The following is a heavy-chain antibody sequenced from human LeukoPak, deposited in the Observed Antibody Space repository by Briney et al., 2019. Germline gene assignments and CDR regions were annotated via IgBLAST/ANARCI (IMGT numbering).Heavy chain of an antibody. CDR3: ARGASTYYYGSGSYTEFDY. V-gene: IGHV3-21*01. CDR1: GFTFSSYS. J-gene: IGHJ4*02. D-gene: IGHD3-10*01. Sequence: PGGSLRLSCAASGFTFSSYSMNWVRQAPGKGLEWVSSISSSSSYIYYADSVKGRFTISRDNAKKSLYLQMNSLRAEDTAVYYCARGASTYYYGSGSYTEFDYWGQGTLVTFSS. CDR2: ISSSSSYI.